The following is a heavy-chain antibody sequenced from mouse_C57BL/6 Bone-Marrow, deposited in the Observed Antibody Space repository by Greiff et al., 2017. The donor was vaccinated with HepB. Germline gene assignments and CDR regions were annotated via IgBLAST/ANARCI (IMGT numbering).Heavy chain of an antibody. D-gene: IGHD1-1*01. CDR1: GYTFTDYY. Sequence: LVESGAELVRPGASVKLSCKASGYTFTDYYINWVKQRPGQGLEWIARIYPGSGNTYYNEKFKGKATLTAEKSSSTAYMQLSSLTSEDSAVYVCARGILLRYYAMDYWGQGTSVTVSS. J-gene: IGHJ4*01. V-gene: IGHV1-76*01. CDR3: ARGILLRYYAMDY. CDR2: IYPGSGNT.